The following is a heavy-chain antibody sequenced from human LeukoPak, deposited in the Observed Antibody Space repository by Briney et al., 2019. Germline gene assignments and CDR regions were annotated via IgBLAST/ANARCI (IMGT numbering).Heavy chain of an antibody. CDR2: INPNSGGT. CDR1: GYTFTGYY. J-gene: IGHJ6*02. Sequence: ASVKVSCKASGYTFTGYYMHWVRQAPGQGLEWMGWINPNSGGTNYAQKFRGRVTMTRDTSISTAYMELSRLRSDDTAVYYCARDLVTGSGYYYYYYGMDVWGQGTTVTVSS. V-gene: IGHV1-2*02. D-gene: IGHD3-22*01. CDR3: ARDLVTGSGYYYYYYGMDV.